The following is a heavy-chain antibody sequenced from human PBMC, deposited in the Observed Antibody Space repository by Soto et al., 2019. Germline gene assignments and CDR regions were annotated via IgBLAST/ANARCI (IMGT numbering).Heavy chain of an antibody. Sequence: SETLSLTCTVSGGSISSGGYYWSWIRQHPGKGLEWIGYIYYSGSTYYNPSLKSRVTISVDTSKNQFSLKLSSVTAADTAVYYCARTRTAAPLDYWGQGTLVTVSS. CDR1: GGSISSGGYY. CDR2: IYYSGST. V-gene: IGHV4-31*03. D-gene: IGHD6-13*01. CDR3: ARTRTAAPLDY. J-gene: IGHJ4*02.